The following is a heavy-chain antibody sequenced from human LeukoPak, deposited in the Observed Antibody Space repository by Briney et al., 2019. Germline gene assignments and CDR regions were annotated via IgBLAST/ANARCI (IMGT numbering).Heavy chain of an antibody. CDR3: ARSAESAIGATTFDY. J-gene: IGHJ4*02. Sequence: GGSLRLSCAASAFILSTYNMNWVRQAPGKGLEWVSSMTSSSGDIYYADSVKGRFTISGDNAMNSVYLHMNSLRAEDTAVYYCARSAESAIGATTFDYWGQGALVTVSS. D-gene: IGHD2-15*01. CDR1: AFILSTYN. V-gene: IGHV3-21*01. CDR2: MTSSSGDI.